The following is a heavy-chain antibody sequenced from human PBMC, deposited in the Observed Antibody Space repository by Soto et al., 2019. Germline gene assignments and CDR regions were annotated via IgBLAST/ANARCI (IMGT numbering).Heavy chain of an antibody. CDR3: ARVLRFFDWLSSPDAFDI. CDR2: ISSSSSTI. J-gene: IGHJ3*02. CDR1: GFTFSSYS. V-gene: IGHV3-48*01. D-gene: IGHD3-9*01. Sequence: PGGSLRLSCAASGFTFSSYSMNWVRQAPGKGLEWVSYISSSSSTIYYADSVKGRFTISRDNAKNSLYLQMNSLRAEDTAVYYCARVLRFFDWLSSPDAFDIWGQGTMVTVSS.